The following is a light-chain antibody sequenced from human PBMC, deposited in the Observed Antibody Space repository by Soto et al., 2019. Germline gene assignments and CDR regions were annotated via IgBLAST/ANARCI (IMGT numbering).Light chain of an antibody. Sequence: DIVMTQSPDSLAVSLGERATINCKSSQSVLYSSNNKNYLAWYQQKPGQPPKLLIYWASTRESGVPDRLSRSGSGTDFTLTISSLQAEDVAVYYCQQYYSTPPWTFGQGTKVEIK. CDR1: QSVLYSSNNKNY. V-gene: IGKV4-1*01. CDR2: WAS. CDR3: QQYYSTPPWT. J-gene: IGKJ1*01.